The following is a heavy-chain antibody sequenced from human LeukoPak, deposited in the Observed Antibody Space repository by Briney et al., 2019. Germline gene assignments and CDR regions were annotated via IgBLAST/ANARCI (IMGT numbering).Heavy chain of an antibody. CDR3: ARGNIVATIFDY. CDR2: IYYSGST. D-gene: IGHD5-12*01. J-gene: IGHJ4*02. CDR1: GGSISSYY. V-gene: IGHV4-59*01. Sequence: SETLSLTCTVSGGSISSYYWSWIRQPPGKGLEWIGYIYYSGSTNYNPSLKSRVTTSVDTSKNQFSLKLSSVTAADTAVYYCARGNIVATIFDYWGQGTLVTVSS.